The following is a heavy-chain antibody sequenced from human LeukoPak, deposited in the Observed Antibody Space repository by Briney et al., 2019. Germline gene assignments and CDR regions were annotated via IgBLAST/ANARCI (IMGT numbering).Heavy chain of an antibody. J-gene: IGHJ6*02. D-gene: IGHD6-13*01. CDR1: GGAITTYS. Sequence: ASVKVSCKASGGAITTYSISWVRQAPGQGVEWMGRIIPMFNMTNYAQKFQGRITIIADKSTNTVYMELSSLRSEDTAIYYCARDGYMKDRWFYGMDVWGQGTTVTVSS. V-gene: IGHV1-69*04. CDR3: ARDGYMKDRWFYGMDV. CDR2: IIPMFNMT.